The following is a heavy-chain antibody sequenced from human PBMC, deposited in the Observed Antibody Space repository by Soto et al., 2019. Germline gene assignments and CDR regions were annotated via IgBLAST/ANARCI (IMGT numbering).Heavy chain of an antibody. J-gene: IGHJ4*02. CDR2: ISYDGSNK. CDR3: ARDRGEYYYDSSGLDY. V-gene: IGHV3-30-3*01. CDR1: GFTFSSYA. Sequence: GGSLRLSCAASGFTFSSYAMHWVRQAPGKGLEWVAVISYDGSNKYYADSVKGRFTISRDNSKNTLYLQMNSLRAEDTAVYYCARDRGEYYYDSSGLDYWGQGTLVTVSS. D-gene: IGHD3-22*01.